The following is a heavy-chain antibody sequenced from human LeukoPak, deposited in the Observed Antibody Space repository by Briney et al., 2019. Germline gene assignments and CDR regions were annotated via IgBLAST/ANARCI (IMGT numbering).Heavy chain of an antibody. J-gene: IGHJ4*02. Sequence: SETLSLTCTVSGGSISSYYWSWIRQPAGKGLEWIGRIYTSGSTNYNPSLKSRVTMSVDTSKNQFSLKLSSVTAADTAVYYCASSPVYCSSTSCSLDYWGQGTLVTVSS. CDR3: ASSPVYCSSTSCSLDY. CDR2: IYTSGST. V-gene: IGHV4-4*07. D-gene: IGHD2-2*01. CDR1: GGSISSYY.